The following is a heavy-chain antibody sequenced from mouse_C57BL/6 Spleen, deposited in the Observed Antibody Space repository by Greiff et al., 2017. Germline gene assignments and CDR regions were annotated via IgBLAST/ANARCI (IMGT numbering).Heavy chain of an antibody. CDR1: GYTFTSYW. CDR3: ARGDYGSEDAMDY. D-gene: IGHD1-1*01. J-gene: IGHJ4*01. Sequence: QVQLKQPGAELVRPGSSVKLSCKASGYTFTSYWMHWVKQRPIQGLEWIGNIDPSDSETHYNQKFKDKATLTVDKSSSTAYMQLSSLTSEDSAVYYCARGDYGSEDAMDYWGQGTSVTVSS. V-gene: IGHV1-52*01. CDR2: IDPSDSET.